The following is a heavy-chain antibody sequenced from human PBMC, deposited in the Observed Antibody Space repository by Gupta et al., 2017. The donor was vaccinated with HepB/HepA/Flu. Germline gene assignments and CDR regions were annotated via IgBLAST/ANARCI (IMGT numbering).Heavy chain of an antibody. V-gene: IGHV3-72*01. CDR3: VRAKVKYGDWDV. CDR1: GFKCSDYY. Sequence: EVQLVESGGGLVKPGGYLRLSCAASGFKCSDYYMDWVRQAPGKGLEWVGRTRNKADSYGTEYAASVKGRFTISRDDSKKSLFLKMNRLRTEDTAVYYCVRAKVKYGDWDVWGEGTTVTVSS. CDR2: TRNKADSYGT. D-gene: IGHD4-17*01. J-gene: IGHJ6*04.